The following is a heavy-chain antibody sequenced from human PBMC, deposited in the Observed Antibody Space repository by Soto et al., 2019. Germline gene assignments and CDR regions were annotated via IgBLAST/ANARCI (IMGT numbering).Heavy chain of an antibody. D-gene: IGHD6-19*01. V-gene: IGHV3-30*18. CDR1: GFTFSSYG. CDR2: ISYDGSNK. J-gene: IGHJ4*02. Sequence: QVQLVESGGGVVQPGRSLRLSCAASGFTFSSYGMHWVRKAPGKGLEWVAVISYDGSNKYYADSVKGRFTISRDNSKNTLYLQMNSLRAEDTAVYYCAKGYSSGPRGFDYWGLGTLVTVSS. CDR3: AKGYSSGPRGFDY.